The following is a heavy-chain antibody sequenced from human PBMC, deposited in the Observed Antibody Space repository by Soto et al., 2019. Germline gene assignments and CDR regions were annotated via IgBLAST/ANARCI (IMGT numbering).Heavy chain of an antibody. Sequence: QVQLQESGPGLVSPLGTLSLTCAVSGGSINTDSWWTWVRQPPGKGLEWIGEIHRSRGTNYNSSLKSRVTISIDRSTNHFSLRLYSVTAADTAVYYCASREEARPFWGKGPLVTVSS. J-gene: IGHJ4*02. V-gene: IGHV4-4*02. CDR3: ASREEARPF. CDR1: GGSINTDSW. D-gene: IGHD6-6*01. CDR2: IHRSRGT.